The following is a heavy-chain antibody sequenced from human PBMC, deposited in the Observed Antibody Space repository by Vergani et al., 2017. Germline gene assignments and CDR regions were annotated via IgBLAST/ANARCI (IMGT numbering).Heavy chain of an antibody. CDR1: GGSFNTYY. V-gene: IGHV4-59*13. CDR2: IYSTGST. D-gene: IGHD3-9*01. J-gene: IGHJ6*02. Sequence: QVQLEESGPGLVKPSETLSLTCTVSGGSFNTYYWSWIRQSPGKGLEWIGYIYSTGSTNYHPSFNSRVTMSLDTSKNQFSLKLRSVTAADTAVYFCARVMYRDEASTGYRLEGMHIWGQGTTVTISS. CDR3: ARVMYRDEASTGYRLEGMHI.